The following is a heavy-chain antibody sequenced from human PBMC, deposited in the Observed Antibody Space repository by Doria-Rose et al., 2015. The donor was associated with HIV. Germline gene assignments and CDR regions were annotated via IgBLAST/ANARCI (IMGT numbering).Heavy chain of an antibody. Sequence: QVQLVQSGPVLVKPTETLTLTCTVSGVSLSSPGMGVGWIRQPPGKALEWLADIFSDDERSYKTSLKSRLTISRGTSKSQVALTMTDMDPVDTATYYCARIKSSRWYHKYYFDFWGQGALVIVSA. V-gene: IGHV2-26*01. CDR3: ARIKSSRWYHKYYFDF. J-gene: IGHJ4*02. CDR2: IFSDDER. CDR1: GVSLSSPGMG. D-gene: IGHD6-13*01.